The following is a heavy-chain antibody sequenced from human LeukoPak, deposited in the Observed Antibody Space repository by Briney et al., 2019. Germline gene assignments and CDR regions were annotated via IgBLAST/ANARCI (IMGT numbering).Heavy chain of an antibody. V-gene: IGHV1-46*01. CDR3: ARETRFYDILTGTGYYFDY. J-gene: IGHJ4*02. CDR2: INPSGGST. D-gene: IGHD3-9*01. CDR1: GYTFTSYY. Sequence: ASVKVSCKASGYTFTSYYMHWVRQAPGQGLEWMGIINPSGGSTSYAQKFQGRVTMTRDTSTSTVYMELSSLRSEDTAVYYCARETRFYDILTGTGYYFDYWGQGTLVTVSS.